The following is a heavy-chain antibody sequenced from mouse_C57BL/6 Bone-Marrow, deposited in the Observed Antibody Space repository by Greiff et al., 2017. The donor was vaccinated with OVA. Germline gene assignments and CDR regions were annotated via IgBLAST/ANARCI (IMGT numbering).Heavy chain of an antibody. Sequence: EVQRVESGAELVRPGASVKLSCTASGFNIKDDYMHWVKQRPEQGLEWIGWIDPENGDTEYASKFQGKATITADTSSNTAYLQLSSLTSEDTAVYYCTTDTTVAYYAMDYWGQGTSVTVSS. V-gene: IGHV14-4*01. CDR1: GFNIKDDY. CDR3: TTDTTVAYYAMDY. J-gene: IGHJ4*01. D-gene: IGHD1-1*01. CDR2: IDPENGDT.